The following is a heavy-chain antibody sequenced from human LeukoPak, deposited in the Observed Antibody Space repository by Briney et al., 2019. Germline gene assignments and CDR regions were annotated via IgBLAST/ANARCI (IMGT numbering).Heavy chain of an antibody. V-gene: IGHV3-23*01. CDR3: AARKLWSPFDY. J-gene: IGHJ4*02. D-gene: IGHD3-10*01. CDR1: GFTFSSYG. CDR2: ISGSGGST. Sequence: GGSLRLSCAASGFTFSSYGMHWVRQAPGKGLEWVSAISGSGGSTYYADSVKGRFTISRDNSKNTLYLQMNSLRAEDTAVYYCAARKLWSPFDYWGQGTLVTVSS.